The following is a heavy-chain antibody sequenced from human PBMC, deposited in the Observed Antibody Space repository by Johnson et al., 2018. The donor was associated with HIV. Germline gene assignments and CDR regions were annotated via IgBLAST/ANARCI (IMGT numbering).Heavy chain of an antibody. CDR1: GFTFSNYG. Sequence: QVQLVESGGGVVQPGGSLRLSCAASGFTFSNYGLHWVRQAPGKGLEWVAFISYDGSNTYYSNSVNGRFTISRDNSKNTLYLQMNSLRAEDTAVYYCARACRDGFTCDAFDIWGQGTMVTVSS. CDR3: ARACRDGFTCDAFDI. CDR2: ISYDGSNT. D-gene: IGHD5-24*01. V-gene: IGHV3-33*05. J-gene: IGHJ3*02.